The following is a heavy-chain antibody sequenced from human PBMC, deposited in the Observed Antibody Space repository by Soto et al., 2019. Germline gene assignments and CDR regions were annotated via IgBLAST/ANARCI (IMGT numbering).Heavy chain of an antibody. CDR3: AKCVWFGECYNWFDP. Sequence: GGSLRLSSAASGFTFSSYAMSWVRQAPGKGLEWVSAISGSGGSTYYADSVKGRFTISRDNSKNTLYLQMNSLRAEDTAVYYCAKCVWFGECYNWFDPWGQGTLVTVSS. CDR2: ISGSGGST. D-gene: IGHD3-10*01. J-gene: IGHJ5*02. CDR1: GFTFSSYA. V-gene: IGHV3-23*01.